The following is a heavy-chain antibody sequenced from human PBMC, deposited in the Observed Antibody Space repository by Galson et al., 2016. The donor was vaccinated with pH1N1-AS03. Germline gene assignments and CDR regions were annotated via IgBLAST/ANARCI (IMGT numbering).Heavy chain of an antibody. V-gene: IGHV1-18*04. CDR3: ARGCSSTSCLKYISWYLDY. Sequence: SVKVSCKASGYTFTSYGITWVRQAPGQGLDWMGWIIATNGNTNYGQKVQGRVTLTTDTSTSTAYMELRSLRSDDTAVYYCARGCSSTSCLKYISWYLDYWGQGTLVTVSS. CDR1: GYTFTSYG. J-gene: IGHJ4*02. CDR2: IIATNGNT. D-gene: IGHD2-2*01.